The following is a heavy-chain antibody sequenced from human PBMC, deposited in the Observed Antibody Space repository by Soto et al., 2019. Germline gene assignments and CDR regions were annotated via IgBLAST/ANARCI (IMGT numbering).Heavy chain of an antibody. J-gene: IGHJ5*02. CDR2: MNPNSGNT. Sequence: ASVKVSCKASGYTFTSYDINWVRQATGQGLEWMGWMNPNSGNTGYAQKFQGRVTMTRNTSVSTAYMELSSLRSEDTAVYYCGRWEDLDYSSSWYKWFDPWGQGTLVTVSS. D-gene: IGHD6-13*01. CDR3: GRWEDLDYSSSWYKWFDP. V-gene: IGHV1-8*01. CDR1: GYTFTSYD.